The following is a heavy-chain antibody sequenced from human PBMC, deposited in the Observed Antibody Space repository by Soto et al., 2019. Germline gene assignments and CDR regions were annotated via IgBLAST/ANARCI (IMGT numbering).Heavy chain of an antibody. V-gene: IGHV3-21*01. J-gene: IGHJ4*02. CDR2: ISSSSSYI. CDR3: ARDYIEYSSSYYFDY. Sequence: PGGSLRLSCAASGFTFSSYSMNGVRQAPGKGLEWVSSISSSSSYIYYADSVKGRFTISRDNAKNSLYLQMNSLRAEDTAVYYCARDYIEYSSSYYFDYWGQGTLVTVSS. D-gene: IGHD6-6*01. CDR1: GFTFSSYS.